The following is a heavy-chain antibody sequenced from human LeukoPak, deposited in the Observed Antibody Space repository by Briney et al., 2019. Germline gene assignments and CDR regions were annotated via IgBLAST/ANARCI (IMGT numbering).Heavy chain of an antibody. V-gene: IGHV4-61*02. CDR1: GGSIKTGGYS. J-gene: IGHJ3*02. D-gene: IGHD6-19*01. CDR2: VYISGNT. CDR3: TRGWSSAGVFDS. Sequence: PSETLSLTCTVSGGSIKTGGYSWTWIRQPAGKGLEWVGRVYISGNTDQNPSLKSRVTVSMDSSKNQFSLEMKSVTAADTAVYYCTRGWSSAGVFDSWGQGTVVTVSS.